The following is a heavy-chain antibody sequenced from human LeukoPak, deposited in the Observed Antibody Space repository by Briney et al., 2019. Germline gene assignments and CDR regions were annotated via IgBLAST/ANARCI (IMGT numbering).Heavy chain of an antibody. CDR2: IKQDGSEK. CDR1: GFTFSSNW. V-gene: IGHV3-7*05. J-gene: IGHJ3*02. Sequence: GGSLRLSCAAAGFTFSSNWMSWVRQAPGKGLQWVANIKQDGSEKYYVHSVKGRFTISRDNAKKSLYLQMNSLRGEDTAVYYCARGLGINGLALDMWGQGTMVTVSS. CDR3: ARGLGINGLALDM. D-gene: IGHD3-10*01.